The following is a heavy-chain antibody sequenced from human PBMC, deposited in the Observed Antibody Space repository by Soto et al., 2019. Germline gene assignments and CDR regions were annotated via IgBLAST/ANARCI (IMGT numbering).Heavy chain of an antibody. J-gene: IGHJ4*02. CDR1: GVSISSGGYY. CDR3: AREDCSGGSCYSYY. Sequence: QVQLQESGPGLVKPSQTLSLTCTVSGVSISSGGYYWSWIRQHPGKGLEWIGYIYYSGSTYYTPSLKSPVTISVDTSKNQFCRKLSSVTAADTAVYYCAREDCSGGSCYSYYWGQGTLVTVSS. CDR2: IYYSGST. V-gene: IGHV4-31*01. D-gene: IGHD2-15*01.